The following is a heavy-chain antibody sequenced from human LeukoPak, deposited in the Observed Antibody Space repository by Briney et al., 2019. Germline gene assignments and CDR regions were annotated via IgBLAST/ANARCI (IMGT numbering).Heavy chain of an antibody. Sequence: SETLSLTCAVYGGSFSSYYWSWIRQPPGKGLEWIGEINHSGSTNYNPSLKSRVTISVDTSKNQFSVKLSSVTAADTAVYYCAREPDYWGQGTLVTVSS. D-gene: IGHD1-14*01. J-gene: IGHJ4*02. V-gene: IGHV4-34*01. CDR2: INHSGST. CDR3: AREPDY. CDR1: GGSFSSYY.